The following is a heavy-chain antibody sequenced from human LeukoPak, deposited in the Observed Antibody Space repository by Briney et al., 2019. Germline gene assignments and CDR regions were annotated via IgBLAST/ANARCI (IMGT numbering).Heavy chain of an antibody. V-gene: IGHV4-34*01. CDR3: ARDRGDFWSNWFDP. CDR2: INHSGST. J-gene: IGHJ5*02. Sequence: SETLSLTCAVYGGSFSGYYWSWIRQPPGKGLEWIGEINHSGSTNYNPSLKSRVTISVDTSKNQFSLKLSSVTAADTAVYYCARDRGDFWSNWFDPWGQGTLVTVSS. CDR1: GGSFSGYY. D-gene: IGHD3-3*01.